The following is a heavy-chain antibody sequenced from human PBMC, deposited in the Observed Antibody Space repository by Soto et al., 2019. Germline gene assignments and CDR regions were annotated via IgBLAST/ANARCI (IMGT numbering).Heavy chain of an antibody. J-gene: IGHJ4*02. D-gene: IGHD6-19*01. CDR1: GRTFSSYS. Sequence: EVQLESGGGLVKPGGSLRLSCGASGRTFSSYSMNWVRQAPGRGLEWVSSITSSSYIYYADSVKGRFTISRDNANNSLYLQMNSLRAEDTAVYDCARGKYSTGWQIAYWGQGTLVTVSS. CDR2: ITSSSYI. CDR3: ARGKYSTGWQIAY. V-gene: IGHV3-21*01.